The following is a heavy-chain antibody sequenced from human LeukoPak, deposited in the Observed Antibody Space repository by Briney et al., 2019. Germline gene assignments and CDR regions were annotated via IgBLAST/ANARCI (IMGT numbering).Heavy chain of an antibody. Sequence: SETLSLTCTVSSGSMSPYHWGWIRQPPGKGLEWIGYIYYSGSTNYNPSLKSRVTISVDTSKNQFSLKLSSVTAADTAVYYCARLLRITIFGVARARFDPWGQGTLVTVSS. CDR1: SGSMSPYH. CDR3: ARLLRITIFGVARARFDP. J-gene: IGHJ5*02. CDR2: IYYSGST. D-gene: IGHD3-3*01. V-gene: IGHV4-59*08.